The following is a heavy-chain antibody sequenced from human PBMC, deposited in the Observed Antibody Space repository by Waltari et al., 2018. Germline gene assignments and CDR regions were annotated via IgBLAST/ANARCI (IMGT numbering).Heavy chain of an antibody. CDR2: ISPLFGTA. CDR3: ARGSSGYLRGDWFDP. J-gene: IGHJ5*02. CDR1: GGTFSSYA. D-gene: IGHD3-22*01. Sequence: QVQLVQSGAEVKKPGSSVKVSCKASGGTFSSYAISWVRQAPGQGREWVGGISPLFGTAKYAQKCPGRGTITTDESTSSAYMELSSLRSEDTAVYYCARGSSGYLRGDWFDPWGQGTLFTVSS. V-gene: IGHV1-69*05.